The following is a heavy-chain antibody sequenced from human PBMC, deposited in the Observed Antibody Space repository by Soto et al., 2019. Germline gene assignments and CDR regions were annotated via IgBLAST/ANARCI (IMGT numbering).Heavy chain of an antibody. Sequence: VQLVESGGGLIQPGGSLRLSCAASGFTVSNNCMRWVRQAPGKGLEWVSLIYSGGNTHYADSVKGRFTISSDDSKNTLYLQMNSLRVEDTAVYYCARDPPGIAASGAGGWGQGTLVTVSS. CDR3: ARDPPGIAASGAGG. D-gene: IGHD6-13*01. CDR1: GFTVSNNC. V-gene: IGHV3-53*01. J-gene: IGHJ4*02. CDR2: IYSGGNT.